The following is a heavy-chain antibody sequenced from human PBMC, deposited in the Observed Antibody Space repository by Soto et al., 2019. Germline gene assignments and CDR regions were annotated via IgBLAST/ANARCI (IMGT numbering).Heavy chain of an antibody. D-gene: IGHD3-22*01. Sequence: EVQLVESGGGLVQPGRSLRLSCAASGFTFDDYAMHWVRQAPGKGLEWVSGISWNSGSIGYADSVKGRFTISRDNAKNSLYLKMNSLRAEDTALYYCAKDISTSYDSSGYLGYWGQGTLVTVSS. CDR2: ISWNSGSI. CDR1: GFTFDDYA. J-gene: IGHJ4*02. V-gene: IGHV3-9*01. CDR3: AKDISTSYDSSGYLGY.